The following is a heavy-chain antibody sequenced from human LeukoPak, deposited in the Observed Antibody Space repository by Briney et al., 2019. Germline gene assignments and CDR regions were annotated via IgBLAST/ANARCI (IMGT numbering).Heavy chain of an antibody. D-gene: IGHD6-6*01. J-gene: IGHJ4*02. CDR1: GFTVDDYA. V-gene: IGHV3-9*01. CDR3: AKVRSLSLAATEPLDY. Sequence: GRSLRLSCAASGFTVDDYAMHWVRQAPGKGLEWVSGITWNNGFIEYADSVKGRFTISRDNAKNSLILQMNSLRPEDTALYYCAKVRSLSLAATEPLDYWGQGTLVTVSS. CDR2: ITWNNGFI.